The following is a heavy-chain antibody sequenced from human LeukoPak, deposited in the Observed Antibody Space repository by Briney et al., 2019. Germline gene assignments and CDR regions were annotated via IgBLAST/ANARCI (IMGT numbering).Heavy chain of an antibody. CDR3: ARGVLIVVVNNWSDAFDI. CDR2: IYYSGST. D-gene: IGHD3-22*01. Sequence: SQTLSLTCTVSGGSISSGGYYWSWIRLHPGKGLEWIGYIYYSGSTYYNPSLKSRVTISVDTSKNQFSLKLSSVTAADAAVYYCARGVLIVVVNNWSDAFDIWGQGTMVTVSS. CDR1: GGSISSGGYY. J-gene: IGHJ3*02. V-gene: IGHV4-31*03.